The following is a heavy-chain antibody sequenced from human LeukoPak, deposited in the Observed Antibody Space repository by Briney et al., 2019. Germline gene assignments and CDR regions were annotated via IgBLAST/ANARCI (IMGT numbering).Heavy chain of an antibody. CDR2: IWYDGSNK. J-gene: IGHJ5*02. V-gene: IGHV3-33*03. D-gene: IGHD3-3*01. CDR3: AKASGVTIFGVVTS. Sequence: MHWVRXXPGXGLEWVAVIWYDGSNKYYADSVKGRFTISRDNAKNSLYLQMNSLRAEDTALYYCAKASGVTIFGVVTSWGQGTLVTVSS.